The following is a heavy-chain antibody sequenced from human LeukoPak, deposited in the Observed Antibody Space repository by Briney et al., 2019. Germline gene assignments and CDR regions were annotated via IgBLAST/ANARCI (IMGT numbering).Heavy chain of an antibody. J-gene: IGHJ4*02. CDR2: ISYDGSNK. CDR3: ARLDSGWYILDY. Sequence: GGSLRLSCAASGFTFSSYAMHWVRQAPGKGLEWVAVISYDGSNKYYADSVKGRFTISRDNSKNTLYLQMNSLRAEDTAVYYCARLDSGWYILDYWGQGTLVTVSS. V-gene: IGHV3-30-3*01. CDR1: GFTFSSYA. D-gene: IGHD6-19*01.